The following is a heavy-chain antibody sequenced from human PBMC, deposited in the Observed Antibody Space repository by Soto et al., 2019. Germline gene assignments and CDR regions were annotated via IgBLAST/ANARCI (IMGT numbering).Heavy chain of an antibody. CDR3: ARQRPTDGRWEFANYYGMDV. CDR1: GGSFSAYY. J-gene: IGHJ6*02. V-gene: IGHV4-34*12. CDR2: IIHSEST. Sequence: SETLSLTCAVYGGSFSAYYWSWVRQPPGEGLEWIGEIIHSESTKYNPTLKRRVPISVDTSKNQFSLKLSSVTAAATAVYYCARQRPTDGRWEFANYYGMDVWGQGTPVTVSS. D-gene: IGHD1-26*01.